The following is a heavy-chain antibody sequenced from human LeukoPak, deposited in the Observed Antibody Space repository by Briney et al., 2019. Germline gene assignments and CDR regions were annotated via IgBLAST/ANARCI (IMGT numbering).Heavy chain of an antibody. CDR1: GGSISSSSYD. Sequence: SETLSLTCTVSGGSISSSSYDWGWIRQPPGKGLEWIGSIYYSGSTYYNPSLKSRVTISVDTSKNQFSLKLSSVTAADTAVYYCARRSTAPIAGTGVNWFDPWGQGTLVTVSS. J-gene: IGHJ5*02. V-gene: IGHV4-39*01. D-gene: IGHD6-13*01. CDR3: ARRSTAPIAGTGVNWFDP. CDR2: IYYSGST.